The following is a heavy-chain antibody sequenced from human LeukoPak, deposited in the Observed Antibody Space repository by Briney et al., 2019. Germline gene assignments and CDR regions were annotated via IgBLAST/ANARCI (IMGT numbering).Heavy chain of an antibody. D-gene: IGHD5-24*01. CDR1: GYTFTGYY. CDR3: ARGGRRDGYNYDY. CDR2: INRDSGGT. J-gene: IGHJ4*02. V-gene: IGHV1-2*02. Sequence: ASGKVSCKASGYTFTGYYMHWGRQSPGQGREGRGWINRDSGGTNYAQKFQGRVTMTRDTSTSTVYMELSSLRSEDTAVYYCARGGRRDGYNYDYWGQGTLVTVSS.